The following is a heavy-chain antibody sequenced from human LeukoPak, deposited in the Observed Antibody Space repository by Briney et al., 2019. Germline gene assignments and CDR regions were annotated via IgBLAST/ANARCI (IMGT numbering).Heavy chain of an antibody. CDR1: WDSVSSNSAA. J-gene: IGHJ4*02. D-gene: IGHD4-11*01. CDR3: ARDKDYSIDH. CDR2: TYYRSKWYT. V-gene: IGHV6-1*01. Sequence: SQTLSLTCAISWDSVSSNSAAWNWIRQSPSRGLEWLRRTYYRSKWYTDYAVSVTSRITINPDTSKNQFSLQLNSVTPEDTAVYYCARDKDYSIDHWGQGTLVTVSS.